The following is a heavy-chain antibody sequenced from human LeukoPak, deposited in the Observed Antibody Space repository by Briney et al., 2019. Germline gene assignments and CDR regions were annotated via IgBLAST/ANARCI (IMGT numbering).Heavy chain of an antibody. V-gene: IGHV4-39*01. CDR2: IYYSGST. J-gene: IGHJ2*01. CDR3: ASLGGSQLAAAWYFDL. Sequence: SETLSLTCTVSGGSISSSSYHWGWIRQPPGKGLEWIGSIYYSGSTYYNPSLKSRVTISVDTSKNQFSLKLSSVTAADTAVYYCASLGGSQLAAAWYFDLWGRGTLVTVSS. CDR1: GGSISSSSYH. D-gene: IGHD1-26*01.